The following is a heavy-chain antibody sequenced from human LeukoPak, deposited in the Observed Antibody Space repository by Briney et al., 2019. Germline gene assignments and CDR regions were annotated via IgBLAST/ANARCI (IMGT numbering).Heavy chain of an antibody. D-gene: IGHD1-14*01. CDR2: ISGNTSYI. CDR1: GFTLFSYS. Sequence: GGSLRLTCVASGFTLFSYSINWVRQAPGKGLEWVSSISGNTSYIYYADSVKGRFTISRDNAKNSLYLQMNSLRAEDTAVYYCAREEMGGTTRSGALTWGQGTLVTVSS. V-gene: IGHV3-21*01. CDR3: AREEMGGTTRSGALT. J-gene: IGHJ5*02.